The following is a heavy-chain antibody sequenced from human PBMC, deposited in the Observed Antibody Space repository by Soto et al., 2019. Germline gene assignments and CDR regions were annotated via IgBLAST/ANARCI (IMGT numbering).Heavy chain of an antibody. D-gene: IGHD2-15*01. CDR2: ISAYNGNT. V-gene: IGHV1-18*01. CDR3: VVAAQPYYFDY. Sequence: QVQLVQSGAEVKKPGASVKVSCKASGYTFTSYGISWVRQAPGQGLEWMGWISAYNGNTNYAQKLQGRINMTTHTPTSPAYMELRSLRSDETAVYYCVVAAQPYYFDYWGQGTLVTVSS. J-gene: IGHJ4*02. CDR1: GYTFTSYG.